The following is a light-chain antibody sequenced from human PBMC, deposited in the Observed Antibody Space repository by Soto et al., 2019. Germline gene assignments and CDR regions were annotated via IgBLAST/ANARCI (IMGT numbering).Light chain of an antibody. J-gene: IGKJ1*01. Sequence: EIVLTQSPGTLSLSPGERATLSSRPSQSVSSSYLAWYQQKPGQPPRLLIYGASNRATGIPDRFSGSGSGTDFTLTISSLQSEDFAVYYCQQYNNWPQTFGQGTKVDIK. CDR1: QSVSSSY. V-gene: IGKV3-20*01. CDR3: QQYNNWPQT. CDR2: GAS.